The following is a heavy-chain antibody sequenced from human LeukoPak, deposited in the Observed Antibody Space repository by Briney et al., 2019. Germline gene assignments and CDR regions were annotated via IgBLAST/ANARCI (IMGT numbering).Heavy chain of an antibody. J-gene: IGHJ6*03. Sequence: GGSLRLSCAASGFTFRDYYMVWIRQARGEGLEWLSYMRRGGSTIFCADSAKSRFTISRDNAKNSLYLQMSSLRAEDTAVYYCARGLRDSSSSGYSYYYMDVWGKGTTVTVSS. CDR2: MRRGGSTI. CDR1: GFTFRDYY. V-gene: IGHV3-11*01. CDR3: ARGLRDSSSSGYSYYYMDV. D-gene: IGHD6-6*01.